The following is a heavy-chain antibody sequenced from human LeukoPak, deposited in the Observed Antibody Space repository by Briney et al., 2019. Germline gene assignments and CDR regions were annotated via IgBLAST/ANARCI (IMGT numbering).Heavy chain of an antibody. V-gene: IGHV3-30-3*01. CDR1: GFTFSSYA. J-gene: IGHJ4*02. CDR2: VSYDGSNK. Sequence: GGSLRLSCAASGFTFSSYAMHWVRQAPGKGLEWRALVSYDGSNKYYADSVKGRFTISRDNSENTLDLQMNSLRAEDTAVYYCARDRSGWYNGLFDYWGQGTLVTVSS. D-gene: IGHD6-19*01. CDR3: ARDRSGWYNGLFDY.